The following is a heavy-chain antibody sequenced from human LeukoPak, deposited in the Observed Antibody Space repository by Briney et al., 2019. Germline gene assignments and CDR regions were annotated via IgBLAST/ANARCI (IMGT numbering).Heavy chain of an antibody. D-gene: IGHD5-24*01. CDR1: EFPFGTSG. CDR3: ARVAGRDGYNYRFDY. V-gene: IGHV3-48*01. J-gene: IGHJ4*02. CDR2: IGSSSAPI. Sequence: GGSLRLSCAASEFPFGTSGMNWFRQAPGKGLEWVSFIGSSSAPIYYADSVKGRFTISRDNAKNSLFLQMNSLRAEDTAVYYCARVAGRDGYNYRFDYWGQGTLVTVSS.